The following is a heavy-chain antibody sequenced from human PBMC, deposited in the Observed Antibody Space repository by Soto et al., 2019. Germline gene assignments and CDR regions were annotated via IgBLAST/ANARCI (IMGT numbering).Heavy chain of an antibody. V-gene: IGHV4-34*01. J-gene: IGHJ4*02. CDR3: ARSEYGSGSYYSNY. D-gene: IGHD3-10*01. Sequence: LFLTCAVYGGSFSGYYWSWIRQPPGKGLEWIGEINHSGSTNYNPSLKSRVTISVDTSNNQFSLKLISVTAADTAVYYCARSEYGSGSYYSNYWGQGTLVTVSS. CDR2: INHSGST. CDR1: GGSFSGYY.